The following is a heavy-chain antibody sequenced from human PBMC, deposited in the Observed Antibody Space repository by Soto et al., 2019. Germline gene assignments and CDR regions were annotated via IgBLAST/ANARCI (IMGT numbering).Heavy chain of an antibody. V-gene: IGHV5-51*01. CDR3: ARDFEEGLVYFDH. D-gene: IGHD6-6*01. J-gene: IGHJ4*02. CDR2: IYPGYSDT. CDR1: GCSFTNFC. Sequence: GGSLNISWKGSGCSFTNFCFVWVRQMPGKGLELMAIIYPGYSDTRYSPAFQDQVTFSADNSISTASLQWSSLTASDTAMYYCARDFEEGLVYFDHWGQGTLVTVSS.